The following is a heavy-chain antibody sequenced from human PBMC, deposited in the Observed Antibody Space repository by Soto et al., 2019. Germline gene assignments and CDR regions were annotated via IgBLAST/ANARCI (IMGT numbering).Heavy chain of an antibody. V-gene: IGHV1-2*02. J-gene: IGHJ4*02. CDR3: ARDLAKGGGSAGFDY. D-gene: IGHD1-26*01. Sequence: ASVRVSCKASGYTFTVYYMHWVRQAPGQGLEWMGWINPKSGGTMYPQKFQGRVTMTWDTSISTAYMALTRLRSDDTAVYYCARDLAKGGGSAGFDYWGQGTLVTVSS. CDR1: GYTFTVYY. CDR2: INPKSGGT.